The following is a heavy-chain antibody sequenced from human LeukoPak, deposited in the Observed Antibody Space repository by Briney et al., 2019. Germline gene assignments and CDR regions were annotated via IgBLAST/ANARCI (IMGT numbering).Heavy chain of an antibody. J-gene: IGHJ4*02. D-gene: IGHD3-9*01. CDR1: GGSISSSSYY. V-gene: IGHV4-39*01. Sequence: SETLSLTCTVSGGSISSSSYYWGWIRQPPGKGLERIGSIYYSGSTYYNPSLKSRVTISVDTSKNQFSLKLSSVTAADTAVYYCARLDILTGYPFDYWGQGTLVTVSS. CDR2: IYYSGST. CDR3: ARLDILTGYPFDY.